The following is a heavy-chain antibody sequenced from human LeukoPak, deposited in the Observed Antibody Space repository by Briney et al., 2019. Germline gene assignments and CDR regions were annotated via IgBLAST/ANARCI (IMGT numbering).Heavy chain of an antibody. CDR2: IYYSGTT. D-gene: IGHD3-22*01. CDR3: ARARPYYYDSSGYYPTNKCYFDS. Sequence: PSETLSLTCTVSGGSISSYYWSWIRQPPGKGLEWIGYIYYSGTTKYNASLKSRVTISVDTSKDQFSLKLSSVTAADTAVYYCARARPYYYDSSGYYPTNKCYFDSWGQGTLVTVSS. V-gene: IGHV4-59*01. CDR1: GGSISSYY. J-gene: IGHJ4*02.